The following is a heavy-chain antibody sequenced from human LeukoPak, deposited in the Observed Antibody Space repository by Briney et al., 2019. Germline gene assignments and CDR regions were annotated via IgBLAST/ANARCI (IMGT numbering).Heavy chain of an antibody. CDR1: GFTLSSHA. D-gene: IGHD5-12*01. V-gene: IGHV3-66*01. J-gene: IGHJ4*02. CDR2: IHSSGNT. Sequence: GGSLRLSCAASGFTLSSHAMSWVRQAPGKGLEWVSIIHSSGNTYHADSVKGRFAISRDNSKNTLYLQMNSLRAEDTAVYYCARTINYSFDYWGQGTLVTVSS. CDR3: ARTINYSFDY.